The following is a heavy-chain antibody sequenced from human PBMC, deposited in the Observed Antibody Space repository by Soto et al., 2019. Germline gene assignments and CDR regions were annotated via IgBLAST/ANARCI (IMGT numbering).Heavy chain of an antibody. V-gene: IGHV1-18*01. D-gene: IGHD3-16*02. J-gene: IGHJ6*02. Sequence: QVQLVQSGAEVKKPGASVKVSCKASGYTFTSYGISWVRQAPGQGLEWMGWISAYNGNTNYAQKLQGRVTMTTDTSTSTAYMELRSLRSDDTAVYYCAREGMGPNNAQSKYRNKGPSYYGMDVWGQGTTVTVSS. CDR2: ISAYNGNT. CDR3: AREGMGPNNAQSKYRNKGPSYYGMDV. CDR1: GYTFTSYG.